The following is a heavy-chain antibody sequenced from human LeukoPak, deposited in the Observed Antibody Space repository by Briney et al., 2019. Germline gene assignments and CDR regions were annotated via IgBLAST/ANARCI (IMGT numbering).Heavy chain of an antibody. V-gene: IGHV4-38-2*02. Sequence: SETLSLTCSVSGYSISSAYYWGWIRQPPGKGLEWIGTMYHSGSTNYNPSLKSRVTISVDTSKNQFSLKLSSVTAADTAVYYCARGGYSSSYYYYYMDVWGKGTTVTVSS. J-gene: IGHJ6*03. CDR2: MYHSGST. CDR3: ARGGYSSSYYYYYMDV. CDR1: GYSISSAYY. D-gene: IGHD6-6*01.